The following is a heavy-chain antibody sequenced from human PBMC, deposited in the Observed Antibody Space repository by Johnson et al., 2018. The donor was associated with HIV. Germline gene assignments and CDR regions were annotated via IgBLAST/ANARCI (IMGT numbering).Heavy chain of an antibody. CDR3: ARYCSGGSCYSVWQKNYAFDI. CDR2: ISSDGSDK. V-gene: IGHV3-30*03. D-gene: IGHD2-15*01. Sequence: QMQLVESGGGLVQPGGSLRLSCAASGFTFSSYGMNWVRQAPGKGLEWVAVISSDGSDKYYADSVKGRFTISRDNSKNTLYLQMNSLRAEDTAVYYCARYCSGGSCYSVWQKNYAFDIWGQGTMVTVSS. CDR1: GFTFSSYG. J-gene: IGHJ3*02.